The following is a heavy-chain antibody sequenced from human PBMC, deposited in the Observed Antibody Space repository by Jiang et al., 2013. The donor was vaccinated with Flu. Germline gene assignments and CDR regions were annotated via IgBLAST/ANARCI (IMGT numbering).Heavy chain of an antibody. CDR3: ARLPDAYCSPTDCYEGWFDP. CDR1: GYRFPAYW. D-gene: IGHD2-21*01. Sequence: VQLVESRAQVKKPGESVTISCQASGYRFPAYWIGWVRQVPGKGLEWMGIIYPDDSKTRYSPSFQGQVTMSVDKSITTAYLQLNSLKASDTAMYYCARLPDAYCSPTDCYEGWFDPWGQGTLVTVSS. J-gene: IGHJ5*02. CDR2: IYPDDSKT. V-gene: IGHV5-51*01.